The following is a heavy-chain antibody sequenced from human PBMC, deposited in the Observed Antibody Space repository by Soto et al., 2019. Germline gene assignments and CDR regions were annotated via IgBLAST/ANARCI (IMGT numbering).Heavy chain of an antibody. CDR2: IYYSGST. Sequence: SETLSLTCTVSGGSISSYYWSWIRQPPGKGLEWIGYIYYSGSTNYNPSLKSRVTISVDTSKNQFSLKLSSVTAADTAVYYCASSRADYCSGGSSSIFDYWGQGTLVTVSS. J-gene: IGHJ4*02. CDR1: GGSISSYY. D-gene: IGHD2-15*01. CDR3: ASSRADYCSGGSSSIFDY. V-gene: IGHV4-59*01.